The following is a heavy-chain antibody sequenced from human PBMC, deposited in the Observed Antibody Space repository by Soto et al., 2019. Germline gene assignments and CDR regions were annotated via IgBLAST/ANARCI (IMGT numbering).Heavy chain of an antibody. D-gene: IGHD3-9*01. CDR3: ARGSDDILTGYYYFDY. Sequence: SETLSLTCTVSGGSISSYYWSWIRQPPGKGLGWIGYIYYSGSTNYNPSLKSRVTIPVDTSKNQFSLKLSSVTAADTAVYYCARGSDDILTGYYYFDYWGQGTLVTVSS. J-gene: IGHJ4*02. CDR1: GGSISSYY. V-gene: IGHV4-59*08. CDR2: IYYSGST.